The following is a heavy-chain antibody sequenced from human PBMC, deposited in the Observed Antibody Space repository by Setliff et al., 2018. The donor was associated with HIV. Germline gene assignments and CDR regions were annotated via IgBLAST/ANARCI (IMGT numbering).Heavy chain of an antibody. CDR1: GASISSRSYY. Sequence: SETLSLTCSVSGASISSRSYYWGWIRQPPGKGLEWIGTMYYSGTTYYNPSLKSRATISADTSKNQYSLKMTSVTAADTAVYYCARRGEDATIYWGRGTLVTVSS. J-gene: IGHJ4*02. V-gene: IGHV4-39*01. D-gene: IGHD3-3*01. CDR3: ARRGEDATIY. CDR2: MYYSGTT.